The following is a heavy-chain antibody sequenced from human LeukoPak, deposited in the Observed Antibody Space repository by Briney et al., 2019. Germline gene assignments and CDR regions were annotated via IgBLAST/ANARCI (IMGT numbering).Heavy chain of an antibody. CDR3: AKGRGYFYYYMDV. D-gene: IGHD2-21*01. Sequence: GESLRLSCAASGLTFSRHVMSWVRQAPGKGLEWVSGITGSGGNTYYAESVKGRFTISRDNSKNTLYLQMNSLRAEDTAVYYCAKGRGYFYYYMDVWGKGTTVTVSS. CDR2: ITGSGGNT. V-gene: IGHV3-23*01. CDR1: GLTFSRHV. J-gene: IGHJ6*03.